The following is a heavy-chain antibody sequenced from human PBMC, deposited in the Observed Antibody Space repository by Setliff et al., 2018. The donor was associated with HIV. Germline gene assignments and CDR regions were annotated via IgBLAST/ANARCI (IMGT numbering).Heavy chain of an antibody. CDR3: VRDDYGYNGKGFDY. CDR2: IYHNGIT. Sequence: PSETLSLTCGVSGYSISSGYYWGWIRQPPGKGLEWIGSIYHNGITYYNPSLKSRVTISVDTSQNQFSLKLSSVTAADTAMYYCVRDDYGYNGKGFDYWGQGILVTVSS. J-gene: IGHJ4*02. D-gene: IGHD4-17*01. V-gene: IGHV4-38-2*02. CDR1: GYSISSGYY.